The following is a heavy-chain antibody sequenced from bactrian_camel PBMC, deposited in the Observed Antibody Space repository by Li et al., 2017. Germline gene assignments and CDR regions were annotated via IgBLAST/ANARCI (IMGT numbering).Heavy chain of an antibody. Sequence: HVQLVESGGGLVQPGGSLRLSCAASGFDFSTSRMVWLRQAPGKGLDWVASIDSNGIGTYYADDIKGRFFISRDNAKNTLYLHMNSLKPEDTGMYYCAAEFSVGWEAPTLNDVRYTFWGQGTQVTVS. V-gene: IGHV3S6*01. D-gene: IGHD5*01. CDR1: GFDFSTSR. CDR2: IDSNGIGT. J-gene: IGHJ4*01. CDR3: AAEFSVGWEAPTLNDVRYTF.